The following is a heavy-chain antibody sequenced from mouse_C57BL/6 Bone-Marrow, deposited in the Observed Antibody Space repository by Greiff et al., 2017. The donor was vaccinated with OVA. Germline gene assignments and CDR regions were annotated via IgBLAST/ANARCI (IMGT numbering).Heavy chain of an antibody. CDR2: IYPRDGST. J-gene: IGHJ4*01. CDR3: ARYDYGSPYYYAMDY. Sequence: VQLQQPGAELVKPGASVKLSCKASGYTFTSYDINWVKQRPGQGLEWIGWIYPRDGSTKYNEKFKGKATLTVDTSSSTAYMELHSLTSEDSAVYFCARYDYGSPYYYAMDYWGQGTSVTVSS. CDR1: GYTFTSYD. D-gene: IGHD1-1*01. V-gene: IGHV1-85*01.